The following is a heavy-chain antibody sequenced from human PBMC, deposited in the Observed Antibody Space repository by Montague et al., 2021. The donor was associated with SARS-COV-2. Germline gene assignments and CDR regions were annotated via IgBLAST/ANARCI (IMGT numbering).Heavy chain of an antibody. Sequence: SLRLSCAASGFTFDDYTMYWVRQAPGKGLEWVSLISWDGGRTFYADSVKGRFTISRDNSKNPLYLQMNSLRTEDAASYYCAKALTLGSGSMIYGVDVWGQGTTVTVSS. V-gene: IGHV3-43*01. CDR1: GFTFDDYT. D-gene: IGHD3-10*01. CDR2: ISWDGGRT. J-gene: IGHJ6*02. CDR3: AKALTLGSGSMIYGVDV.